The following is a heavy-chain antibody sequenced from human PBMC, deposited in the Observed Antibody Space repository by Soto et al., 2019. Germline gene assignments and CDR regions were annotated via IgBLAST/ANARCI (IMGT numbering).Heavy chain of an antibody. CDR3: AREGGVWFGELSHFDY. J-gene: IGHJ4*02. V-gene: IGHV3-64*01. D-gene: IGHD3-10*01. CDR1: GFTFSSYA. Sequence: GGSLRLSCAASGFTFSSYAMHWVRQAPGKGLEYVSAISSNGGSTYYANSVKGRFTISRDNSKNTLYLQMDSLRAEDMAVYYCAREGGVWFGELSHFDYWGQGTLVTVSS. CDR2: ISSNGGST.